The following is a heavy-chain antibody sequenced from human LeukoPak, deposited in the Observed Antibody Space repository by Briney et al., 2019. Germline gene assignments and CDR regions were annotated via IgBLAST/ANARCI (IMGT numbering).Heavy chain of an antibody. J-gene: IGHJ4*02. CDR1: GFPFNSYA. CDR2: ISYDGSNK. V-gene: IGHV3-30-3*01. Sequence: GGSLRLSCAASGFPFNSYAIHWVRQAPGKGLEWVALISYDGSNKYCADSVKGRFTISRDNSKNTLYLQMNSLRAEDTAVYYCARDASRNLLVGATVYWGQGTLVTVSS. CDR3: ARDASRNLLVGATVY. D-gene: IGHD1-26*01.